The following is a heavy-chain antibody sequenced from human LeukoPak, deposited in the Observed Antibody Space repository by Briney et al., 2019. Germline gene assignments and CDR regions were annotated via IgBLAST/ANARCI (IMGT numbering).Heavy chain of an antibody. J-gene: IGHJ6*02. V-gene: IGHV3-30-3*01. CDR1: GFTFSSYA. CDR3: AREGIAVAGPDNGMDV. CDR2: ISYDGSNK. Sequence: PGGSLRLSCAASGFTFSSYAMHWVRQAPGKGLEWVAVISYDGSNKYYADSVKGRFTISRDNSKNTLYLQMNSLRAEDTAVYYCAREGIAVAGPDNGMDVWGQGTTVTVSS. D-gene: IGHD6-19*01.